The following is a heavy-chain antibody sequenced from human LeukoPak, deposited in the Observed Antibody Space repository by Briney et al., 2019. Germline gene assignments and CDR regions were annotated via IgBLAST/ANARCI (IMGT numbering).Heavy chain of an antibody. V-gene: IGHV3-30*04. CDR1: GFTFSSYA. CDR3: ARGAYGDYYYYYYYMDV. CDR2: ISYDGSNK. D-gene: IGHD4-17*01. Sequence: GRSLRLSCAASGFTFSSYAMHWVRQAPGKGLEWVGVISYDGSNKYYADSVKGRFTISRDNSKNTLYLQMNSLRAEDTAVYYCARGAYGDYYYYYYYMDVWGKGTTVTVSS. J-gene: IGHJ6*03.